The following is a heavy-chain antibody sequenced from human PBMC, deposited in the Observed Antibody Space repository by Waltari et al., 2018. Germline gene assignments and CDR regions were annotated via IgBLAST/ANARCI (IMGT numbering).Heavy chain of an antibody. CDR2: IYHSGRT. D-gene: IGHD1-7*01. V-gene: IGHV4-31*03. J-gene: IGHJ4*02. Sequence: QVQLQESGPGLVKPSQTLSLTCTFSGCSLSSGGYYWSWIRQHQGKGLEWIGYIYHSGRTYYNPSLKSRVTISVDRSKNQFSLKLSSVTAADTAVYYCARGRELGYWGQGTLVTVSS. CDR3: ARGRELGY. CDR1: GCSLSSGGYY.